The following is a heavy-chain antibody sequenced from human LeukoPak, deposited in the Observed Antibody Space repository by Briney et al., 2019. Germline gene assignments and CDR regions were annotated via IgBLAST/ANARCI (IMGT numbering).Heavy chain of an antibody. CDR3: ARFIAAPYYFDY. CDR2: ISGSGGST. Sequence: GGSLRLSCAASGYTFSQYAMNWVRQAPGKGLEWVSAISGSGGSTYYADSVKGRFTISRDNAKNSLYLQMNSLRAEDTAVYYCARFIAAPYYFDYWGRGTLVTVSS. CDR1: GYTFSQYA. J-gene: IGHJ4*02. D-gene: IGHD6-13*01. V-gene: IGHV3-23*01.